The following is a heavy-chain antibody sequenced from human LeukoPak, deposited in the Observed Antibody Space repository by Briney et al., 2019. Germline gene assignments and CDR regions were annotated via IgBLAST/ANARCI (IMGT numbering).Heavy chain of an antibody. J-gene: IGHJ4*02. CDR3: ARSWAGMYYPFYYFDY. D-gene: IGHD1-26*01. Sequence: SETLSLTCAVYGDSFSGYYWSWIRQPPGKGLEWIAEINHRGTTHYNPSLKSRVNISADTSKNQFSLHLDSVTAADTAVYYCARSWAGMYYPFYYFDYWGQGTLVSVS. V-gene: IGHV4-34*01. CDR1: GDSFSGYY. CDR2: INHRGTT.